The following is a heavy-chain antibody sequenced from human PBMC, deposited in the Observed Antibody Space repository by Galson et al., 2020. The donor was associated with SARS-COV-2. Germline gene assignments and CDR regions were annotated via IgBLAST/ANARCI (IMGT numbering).Heavy chain of an antibody. CDR2: IDWDDDK. CDR3: SRTSIAVELGPCDYYGMDV. Sequence: SGPTLVKPTQTLTLTCTFSGFSLSTSGMCVSWIRQPTGKALEWLALIDWDDDKYYSTSLKTRLTISKDTSKNQVVLTMTNMDPVDTATYYCSRTSIAVELGPCDYYGMDVWGQGTTVTVSS. D-gene: IGHD6-19*01. J-gene: IGHJ6*02. V-gene: IGHV2-70*01. CDR1: GFSLSTSGMC.